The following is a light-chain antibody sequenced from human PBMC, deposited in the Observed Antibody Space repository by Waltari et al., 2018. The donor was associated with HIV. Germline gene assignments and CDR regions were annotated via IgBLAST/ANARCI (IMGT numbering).Light chain of an antibody. Sequence: QLVLTQSPSASASLGASVLLTCTLSNGHRSNAIAWHQQQPERGPRFLMKVNPDGTHTKGDGIPDRFSCSSSGAERYLTSSGLQSDDEGDYYCQTWGTGIQVFGGGTKLTVL. CDR3: QTWGTGIQV. J-gene: IGLJ3*02. V-gene: IGLV4-69*02. CDR2: VNPDGTH. CDR1: NGHRSNA.